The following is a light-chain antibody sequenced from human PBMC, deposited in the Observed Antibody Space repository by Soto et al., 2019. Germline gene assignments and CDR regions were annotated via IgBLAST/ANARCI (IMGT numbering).Light chain of an antibody. CDR2: KDN. CDR3: QSYDSSSYV. Sequence: NFMLTQPHSVSESPGKTVTISCTRSSGSMASNYVQWYQQRPGSAPTTVIYKDNERPSGVPDRFSGSIDRSSNSASLTISGLKTDEEAAYYCQSYDSSSYVFGSGTKLTVL. J-gene: IGLJ1*01. CDR1: SGSMASNY. V-gene: IGLV6-57*04.